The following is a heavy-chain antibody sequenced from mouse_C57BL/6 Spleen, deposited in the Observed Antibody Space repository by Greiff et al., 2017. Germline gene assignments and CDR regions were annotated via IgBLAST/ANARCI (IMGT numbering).Heavy chain of an antibody. CDR3: ARASYDGFAY. CDR2: IYPSDSDT. CDR1: GYTFTRYW. D-gene: IGHD2-12*01. Sequence: VQLQHSGAELVRPGSSVKLSCKASGYTFTRYWMDWVKQRPGQGLEWIGNIYPSDSDTHYNQKFKDKATLTVDKSSSTAYMQLSSLTSEDSAVYYCARASYDGFAYWGQGTLVTVSA. J-gene: IGHJ3*01. V-gene: IGHV1-61*01.